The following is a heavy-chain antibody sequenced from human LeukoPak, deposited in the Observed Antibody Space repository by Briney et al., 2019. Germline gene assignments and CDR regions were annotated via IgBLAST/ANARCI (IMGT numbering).Heavy chain of an antibody. D-gene: IGHD3-10*01. J-gene: IGHJ4*02. Sequence: GGSLRLSCAASGFTFSSYGMHWVRQAPGKGLEWVAVISYDGSNKYYADSVKGRFTISRDNSKNTLYLQMNSLRAEDTAVYYCAKSVRGVIIFDYWGQGTLVTVSS. CDR1: GFTFSSYG. CDR2: ISYDGSNK. CDR3: AKSVRGVIIFDY. V-gene: IGHV3-30*18.